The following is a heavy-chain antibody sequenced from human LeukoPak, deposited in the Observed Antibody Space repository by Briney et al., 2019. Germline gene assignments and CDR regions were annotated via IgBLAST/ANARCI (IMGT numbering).Heavy chain of an antibody. Sequence: SETLSLTCTVSGASISSGGYYWSWLRQHPGKGLEWIGYIYYGGSTYYNPSLKSRVTISVDTSKNQFSLKLSSVTAADTAVYYCARAGRYYDSSGYYNWFDPWGQGTLVTVSS. V-gene: IGHV4-31*03. CDR1: GASISSGGYY. CDR3: ARAGRYYDSSGYYNWFDP. J-gene: IGHJ5*02. D-gene: IGHD3-22*01. CDR2: IYYGGST.